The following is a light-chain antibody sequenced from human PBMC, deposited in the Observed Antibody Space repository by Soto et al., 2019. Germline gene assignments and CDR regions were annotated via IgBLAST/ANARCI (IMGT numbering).Light chain of an antibody. CDR3: GADHGSGSNFVYV. Sequence: QPVLTQPPSASASLGASATLTCTLSSGDSNYKVDWYQQRPGKGPRFVLRVGTGGIVGSKGDGIPDRFSVLGSGLNRYLTIKNIQEEDESDYHCGADHGSGSNFVYVFGTGTKVTVL. CDR2: VGTGGIVG. V-gene: IGLV9-49*01. J-gene: IGLJ1*01. CDR1: SGDSNYK.